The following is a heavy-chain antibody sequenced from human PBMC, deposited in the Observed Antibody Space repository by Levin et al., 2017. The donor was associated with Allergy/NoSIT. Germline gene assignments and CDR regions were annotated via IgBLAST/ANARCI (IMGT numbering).Heavy chain of an antibody. CDR2: INHSGST. V-gene: IGHV4-34*01. J-gene: IGHJ6*02. CDR3: ASLRYCSSTSCLRPHYYYYYGMDV. Sequence: SETLSLTCAVYGGSFSGYYWSWIRQPPGKGLEWIGEINHSGSTNYNPSLKSRVTISVDTSKNQFSLKLSSVTAADTAVYYCASLRYCSSTSCLRPHYYYYYGMDVWGQGTTVTVSS. CDR1: GGSFSGYY. D-gene: IGHD2-2*01.